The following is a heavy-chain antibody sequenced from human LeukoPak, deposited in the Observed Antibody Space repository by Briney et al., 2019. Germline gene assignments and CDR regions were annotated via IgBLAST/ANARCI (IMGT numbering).Heavy chain of an antibody. Sequence: GGSLRLSCAASGFTFSSSAMHWVRQAPGKGLEWVAVIPDDGSNKYYADSVKGRFTISRDNSKNTLYLQMNSLRSEDTAVYYCARDSPSRDSSDYMDVWGKGTTVTVSS. J-gene: IGHJ6*03. CDR1: GFTFSSSA. V-gene: IGHV3-30*01. D-gene: IGHD6-6*01. CDR3: ARDSPSRDSSDYMDV. CDR2: IPDDGSNK.